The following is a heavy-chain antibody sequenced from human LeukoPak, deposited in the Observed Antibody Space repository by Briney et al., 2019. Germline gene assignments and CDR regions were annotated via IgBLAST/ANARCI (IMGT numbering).Heavy chain of an antibody. CDR2: INACNGNT. CDR1: GYTFTVYG. CDR3: ARGVGRSQLWTRNYFDY. Sequence: ASVKVSCKASGYTFTVYGMHWVRQPPGQGLEWMGWINACNGNTKYSEEFQGRVIITRDTSANTVYMELSSLRAEDMAVYYCARGVGRSQLWTRNYFDYWGQGTLVTVSS. D-gene: IGHD5-18*01. J-gene: IGHJ4*02. V-gene: IGHV1-3*03.